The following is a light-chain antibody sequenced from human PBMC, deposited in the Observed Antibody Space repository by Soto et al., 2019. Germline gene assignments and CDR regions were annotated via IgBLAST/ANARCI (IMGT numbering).Light chain of an antibody. CDR2: GVY. J-gene: IGKJ1*01. CDR3: QHYGYSQWT. CDR1: QTGSNSY. Sequence: IVLTQSPGTLSLSPGERATLSCRASQTGSNSYLAWYQHKSGQAPRLLIYGVYTRASGIPDRFSGSGSGTEFTLTIARLEPEDSAGYFWQHYGYSQWTFGQGTKVDIK. V-gene: IGKV3-20*01.